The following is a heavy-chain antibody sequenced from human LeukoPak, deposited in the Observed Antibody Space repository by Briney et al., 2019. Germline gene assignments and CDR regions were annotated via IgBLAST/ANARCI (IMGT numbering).Heavy chain of an antibody. D-gene: IGHD2-2*01. Sequence: GESLKISCKGSGYSFTSYWIGWVRQMPGKGLEWMGIIYPGDSDTRYSPSFQGQVTISADKSISTAYLQWSSLKASDTATYYCARLGVVVPAAISWFDPWGQGTLVTVSS. CDR2: IYPGDSDT. CDR3: ARLGVVVPAAISWFDP. CDR1: GYSFTSYW. V-gene: IGHV5-51*01. J-gene: IGHJ5*02.